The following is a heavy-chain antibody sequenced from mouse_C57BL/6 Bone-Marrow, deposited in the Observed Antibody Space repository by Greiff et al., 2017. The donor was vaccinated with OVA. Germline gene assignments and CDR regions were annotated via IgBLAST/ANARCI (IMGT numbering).Heavy chain of an antibody. CDR3: TTWGDY. J-gene: IGHJ2*01. CDR2: IDPENGDT. CDR1: GFNIKDDY. Sequence: VHVKQSGAELVRPGASVKLSCTASGFNIKDDYMHWVKQRPEQGLEWIGWIDPENGDTEYASKFQGKATITADTYSNTAYLQLSSLTSEDTAVYYCTTWGDYWGQGTTLTVSS. V-gene: IGHV14-4*01.